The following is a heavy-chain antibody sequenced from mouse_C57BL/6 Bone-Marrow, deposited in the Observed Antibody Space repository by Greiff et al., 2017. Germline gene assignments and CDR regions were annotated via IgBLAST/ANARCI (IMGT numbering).Heavy chain of an antibody. V-gene: IGHV10-3*01. J-gene: IGHJ4*01. CDR3: VRGGDCSSDYGMDY. Sequence: EVKLVESGGGLVQPKGSLKLSCAASGFTFNTYAMHWVRQAPGQGLEWVARIRRKSSNYATYYADSVKDRFTISRNDSQSMLYLQMNNLKTEDTAMYYCVRGGDCSSDYGMDYWGQGTSVTVSS. D-gene: IGHD1-1*01. CDR2: IRRKSSNYAT. CDR1: GFTFNTYA.